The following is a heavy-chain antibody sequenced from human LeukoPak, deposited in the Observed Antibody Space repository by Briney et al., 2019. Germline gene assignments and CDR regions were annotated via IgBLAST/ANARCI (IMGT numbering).Heavy chain of an antibody. CDR3: AKRDRPCSGDCSAPYYFDY. J-gene: IGHJ4*02. D-gene: IGHD2-21*02. Sequence: PGGSLRLSCAASGFTFSSYAMSWVRQAPGKGLEWVSSISSSGRNTYYSDSVKGRFTISRDNSKNTLYLQMSSLRAEDTAVYYCAKRDRPCSGDCSAPYYFDYWGQGTLVTVCS. CDR1: GFTFSSYA. V-gene: IGHV3-23*01. CDR2: ISSSGRNT.